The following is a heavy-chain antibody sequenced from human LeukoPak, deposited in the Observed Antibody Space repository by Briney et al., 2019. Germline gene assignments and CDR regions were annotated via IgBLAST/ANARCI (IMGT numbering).Heavy chain of an antibody. V-gene: IGHV3-23*01. J-gene: IGHJ4*02. Sequence: SCKASGGTFSSYAMSWVRQAPGKGLEWVSAISGSGGSTYYADSVKGRFTISRDNSKNTLYLQMNSLRAEGTAVYYCAKRIVGATIFDYWGQGTLVTVSS. D-gene: IGHD1-26*01. CDR1: GGTFSSYA. CDR2: ISGSGGST. CDR3: AKRIVGATIFDY.